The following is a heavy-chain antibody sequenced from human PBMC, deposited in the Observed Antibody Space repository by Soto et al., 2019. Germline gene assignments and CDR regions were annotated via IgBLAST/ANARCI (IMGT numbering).Heavy chain of an antibody. CDR3: ARGDFSLGGRHAFDI. CDR1: GFTFSSYA. J-gene: IGHJ3*02. V-gene: IGHV3-64*02. Sequence: GGSLRLSXAASGFTFSSYAMHWVRQAPGKGLEYVSAISSNGGSTYYADSVKGRFTISRDNSKNTLYLQMGSLRAEDMAVYYCARGDFSLGGRHAFDIWGQGTMVTVSS. CDR2: ISSNGGST. D-gene: IGHD3-3*01.